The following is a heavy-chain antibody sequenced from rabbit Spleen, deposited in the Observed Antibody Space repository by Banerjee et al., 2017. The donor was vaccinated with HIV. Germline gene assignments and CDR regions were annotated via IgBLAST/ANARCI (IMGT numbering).Heavy chain of an antibody. V-gene: IGHV1S45*01. J-gene: IGHJ4*01. Sequence: QEQLVESGGGLVQPGASLALTCTASGIDFSSYTYMCWVRQAPGKGLEWIGCIRTNSDNADYASWAKGRFTISKTSSSMVDLKMTSLTAADTATYFCVRELGGTGRDINLWGQGTLVTVS. CDR2: IRTNSDNA. D-gene: IGHD7-1*01. CDR3: VRELGGTGRDINL. CDR1: GIDFSSYTY.